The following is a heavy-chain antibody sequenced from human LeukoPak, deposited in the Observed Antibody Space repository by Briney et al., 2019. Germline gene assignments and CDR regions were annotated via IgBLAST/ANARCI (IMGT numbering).Heavy chain of an antibody. V-gene: IGHV1-2*02. Sequence: GASVKVSCKASGYTFTGYYMHWVRQAPGQGLEWMGWINPNSGGTNYAQKFQGRVTMTRDTSISTAYMELSRLRSDDTAVYYCARDSRYGSGSYPSYWGQGTLVTVSS. CDR3: ARDSRYGSGSYPSY. CDR2: INPNSGGT. CDR1: GYTFTGYY. D-gene: IGHD3-10*01. J-gene: IGHJ4*02.